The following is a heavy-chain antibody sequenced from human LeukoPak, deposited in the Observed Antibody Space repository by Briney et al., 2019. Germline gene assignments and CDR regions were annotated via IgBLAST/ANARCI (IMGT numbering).Heavy chain of an antibody. CDR1: GGSIGSYY. V-gene: IGHV4-59*08. CDR3: ARRAERYSSSWYDY. J-gene: IGHJ4*02. D-gene: IGHD6-13*01. Sequence: PSETLSLTCTVSGGSIGSYYWSWIRQPPGKGLEWIGYIYYSGSTNYNPSLKSRVTISVDTSKNQFSLKLSSVTAADTAVYYCARRAERYSSSWYDYWGQGTLVTVSS. CDR2: IYYSGST.